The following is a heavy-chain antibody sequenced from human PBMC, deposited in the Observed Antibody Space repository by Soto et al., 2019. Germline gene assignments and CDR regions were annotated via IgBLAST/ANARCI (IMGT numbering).Heavy chain of an antibody. CDR3: ARGLITGSHYSGGWYYFDS. J-gene: IGHJ4*02. V-gene: IGHV4-34*01. Sequence: PSETLSLTCAVYGGSFSGYYWTWIRPPPGTGMQWIGQINHSGSASYNPSLKSRVSISVHTSNSQFSLELSSVTAADTAVYYCARGLITGSHYSGGWYYFDSWGQGTQVTVSS. CDR2: INHSGSA. D-gene: IGHD6-19*01. CDR1: GGSFSGYY.